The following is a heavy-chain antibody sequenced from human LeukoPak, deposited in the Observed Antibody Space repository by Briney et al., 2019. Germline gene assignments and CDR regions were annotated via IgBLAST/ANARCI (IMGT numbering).Heavy chain of an antibody. Sequence: GGSLRLSCAASGFTFSTYGMHWVRQAPGKGLEWVAIIWYDGSDEYYADSVKGRFAISRDNSKNMSYLQMNSLKAEDTAVYYCARWGSIAVARFDYWGQGTLVTVSS. CDR1: GFTFSTYG. J-gene: IGHJ4*02. V-gene: IGHV3-33*01. CDR3: ARWGSIAVARFDY. CDR2: IWYDGSDE. D-gene: IGHD6-6*01.